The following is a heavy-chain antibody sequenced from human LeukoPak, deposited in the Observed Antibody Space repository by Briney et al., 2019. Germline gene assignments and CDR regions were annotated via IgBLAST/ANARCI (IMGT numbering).Heavy chain of an antibody. Sequence: GGSLRLSCAASGFTFSDYWMTWVRQAPGKGLEWVANIKQDGSDKHYVDSVKGRFIISRDNAKNSLYLQMNSLRAEDTAVYYCARAGYTYITLCYWGQGTLVTVSS. CDR2: IKQDGSDK. CDR1: GFTFSDYW. J-gene: IGHJ4*02. CDR3: ARAGYTYITLCY. D-gene: IGHD5-18*01. V-gene: IGHV3-7*01.